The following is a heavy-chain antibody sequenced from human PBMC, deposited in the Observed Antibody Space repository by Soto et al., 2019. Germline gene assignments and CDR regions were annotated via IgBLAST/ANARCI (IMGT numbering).Heavy chain of an antibody. Sequence: GGSLRLSCAASGLTFTNYWMSWVRQAPGKGPEWVANIKQDGGEKYCVDSVRGRFTISRDNAKNSLYLQMDSLRAEDTAVYYCARPMGYCSGGSCFPFVYWGQGALVTVSS. CDR2: IKQDGGEK. V-gene: IGHV3-7*01. CDR3: ARPMGYCSGGSCFPFVY. D-gene: IGHD2-15*01. J-gene: IGHJ4*02. CDR1: GLTFTNYW.